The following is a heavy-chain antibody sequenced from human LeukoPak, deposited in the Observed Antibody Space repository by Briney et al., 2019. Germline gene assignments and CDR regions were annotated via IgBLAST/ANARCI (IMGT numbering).Heavy chain of an antibody. CDR3: ARDDPSPGYSSGWPYFDY. J-gene: IGHJ4*02. D-gene: IGHD6-19*01. CDR1: GFTFSSYS. CDR2: ISSSSSYI. V-gene: IGHV3-21*01. Sequence: GGSLRLSCAASGFTFSSYSMNWVRQAPGKGLEWASSISSSSSYIYYADSVKGRFTISRDNAKNSLYLQMNSLRAEDTAVYYCARDDPSPGYSSGWPYFDYWGQGTLVTVSS.